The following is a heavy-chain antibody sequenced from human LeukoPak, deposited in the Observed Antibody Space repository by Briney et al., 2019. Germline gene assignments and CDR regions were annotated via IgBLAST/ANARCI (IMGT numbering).Heavy chain of an antibody. D-gene: IGHD6-13*01. V-gene: IGHV3-74*01. CDR3: AKDLLGSGWYYFAH. J-gene: IGHJ4*02. Sequence: GGSLRLSCAASGFTFSSYWMHWARQVPGKGLVWVSRINSDGSSTRYADSVKGRFTISRDNSRNTVFLHMNSLRAEDTAVYYCAKDLLGSGWYYFAHWGQGTLVTVSS. CDR2: INSDGSST. CDR1: GFTFSSYW.